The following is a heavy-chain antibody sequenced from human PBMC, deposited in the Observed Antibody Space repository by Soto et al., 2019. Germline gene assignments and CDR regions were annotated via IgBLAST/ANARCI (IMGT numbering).Heavy chain of an antibody. V-gene: IGHV3-30-3*01. Sequence: GGSLRLSCAASGFIFSSYAMHWVRQAPGKGLEWVAVISFDGSYKYYADSVKGRFTISRDNSKNTLCLQMNSLRAEDTAVYYCPRGYDFWSGYYYPYSMDVXGQGTTVTVSS. CDR3: PRGYDFWSGYYYPYSMDV. D-gene: IGHD3-3*01. CDR1: GFIFSSYA. CDR2: ISFDGSYK. J-gene: IGHJ6*02.